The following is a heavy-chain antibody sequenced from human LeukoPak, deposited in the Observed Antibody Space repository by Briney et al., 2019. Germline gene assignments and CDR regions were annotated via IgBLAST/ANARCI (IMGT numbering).Heavy chain of an antibody. CDR3: ASLLIAAAGTAY. CDR1: GYTFTSYA. J-gene: IGHJ4*02. D-gene: IGHD6-13*01. CDR2: INAGNGNT. Sequence: GASVKVSCKASGYTFTSYAMHWVRQAPGQRLEWMGWINAGNGNTKYSQKFQGRVTITRGTSASTAYMELSSLRSEDTAVYYCASLLIAAAGTAYWGQGTLVTVSS. V-gene: IGHV1-3*01.